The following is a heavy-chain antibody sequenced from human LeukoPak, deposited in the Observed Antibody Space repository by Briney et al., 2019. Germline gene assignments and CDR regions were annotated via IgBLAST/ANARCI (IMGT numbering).Heavy chain of an antibody. J-gene: IGHJ4*02. CDR1: GFTFSNAW. D-gene: IGHD3-10*01. V-gene: IGHV3-15*01. CDR3: TTVVAYYGSGSYYNVLLPY. Sequence: GGSLRLSCAASGFTFSNAWMSWVRQAPGKGLEWVGRIKSKTDGGTTDYAAPVKGRFTISRGDSKNTLYLQMNSLKTEDTAVYYCTTVVAYYGSGSYYNVLLPYWGQGTLVTVSS. CDR2: IKSKTDGGTT.